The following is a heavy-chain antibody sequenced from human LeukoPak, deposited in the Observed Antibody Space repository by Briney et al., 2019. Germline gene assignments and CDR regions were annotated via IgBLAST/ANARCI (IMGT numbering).Heavy chain of an antibody. CDR1: GYRLDIYW. Sequence: GESLKISCHGSGYRLDIYWIAWVRQMPGKGLEFIGFIYPGDSDTRYSPSFQGQVTMAADKSISTAYLHLKASDTAIYYCARRRLAQESIRLGIDAFDVWGQGTVVTVSA. CDR3: ARRRLAQESIRLGIDAFDV. V-gene: IGHV5-51*01. J-gene: IGHJ3*01. D-gene: IGHD3-16*01. CDR2: IYPGDSDT.